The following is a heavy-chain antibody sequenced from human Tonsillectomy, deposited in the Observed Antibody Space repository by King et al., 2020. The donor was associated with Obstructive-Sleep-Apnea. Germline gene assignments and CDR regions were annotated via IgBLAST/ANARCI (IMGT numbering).Heavy chain of an antibody. CDR2: LSGSGDSP. D-gene: IGHD2-21*02. J-gene: IGHJ4*02. Sequence: VQLVESGGGLVEPGGSLRLSCVVSGFTFSLYGMTWVRQAPGKGLEWVSSLSGSGDSPYYADSVKGRFTVSRDNSENTLYLQMSSLRAEDTAVYYCAKRGGHSDQFIDYWGQGTLVTVSS. V-gene: IGHV3-23*04. CDR3: AKRGGHSDQFIDY. CDR1: GFTFSLYG.